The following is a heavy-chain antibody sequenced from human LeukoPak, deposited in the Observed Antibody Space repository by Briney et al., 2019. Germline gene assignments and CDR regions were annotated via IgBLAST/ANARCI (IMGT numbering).Heavy chain of an antibody. CDR2: ISSSGSTI. CDR3: ARELGSGSYFDI. D-gene: IGHD3-10*01. J-gene: IGHJ3*02. Sequence: GGSLRLSCAASGFTFSSYEMNWVRQAPGKGLEWVSYISSSGSTIYYADSVKGRFTISRDNAKNSLYLQMNSLRAEDTAVYYCARELGSGSYFDIWGQGTVVTVSS. CDR1: GFTFSSYE. V-gene: IGHV3-48*03.